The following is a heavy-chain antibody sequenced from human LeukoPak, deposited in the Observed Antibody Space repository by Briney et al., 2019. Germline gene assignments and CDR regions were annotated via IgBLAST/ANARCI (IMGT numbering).Heavy chain of an antibody. CDR2: VSNDETNK. CDR3: VLGHYGGLFDN. D-gene: IGHD4-23*01. CDR1: GFIFTRYD. Sequence: GGSLRLSCAASGFIFTRYDMHWVRQAPGKGLEWVAVVSNDETNKDYGNSVKGRFTIARDNSKNTLYLQMNSLRVEDTAVYYCVLGHYGGLFDNWGQGALVTVSS. V-gene: IGHV3-30*04. J-gene: IGHJ4*02.